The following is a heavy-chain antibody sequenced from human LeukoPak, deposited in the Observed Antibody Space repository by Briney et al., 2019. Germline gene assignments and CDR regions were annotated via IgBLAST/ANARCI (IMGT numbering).Heavy chain of an antibody. J-gene: IGHJ1*01. V-gene: IGHV1-69*01. D-gene: IGHD4-17*01. CDR1: GGTFSSYA. Sequence: SVKVSCKASGGTFSSYAISWVRQAPGQGLEWMGGIIPIFGTANYAQKFQGRVTITADESTSTAYMELSSLRSEDTAVYYCARGGSDCGDYPGYFQHWGQGTLVTVSS. CDR3: ARGGSDCGDYPGYFQH. CDR2: IIPIFGTA.